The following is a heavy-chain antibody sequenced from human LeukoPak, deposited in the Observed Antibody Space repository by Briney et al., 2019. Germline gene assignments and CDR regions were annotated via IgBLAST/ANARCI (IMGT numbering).Heavy chain of an antibody. CDR2: IYYSGST. CDR1: GGSISSYY. Sequence: SSETLSLTCTVSGGSISSYYWSWIRQPPGKGLEWIGYIYYSGSTNYNPFLKSRVTISVDTTKNQFSLKLSSVTAADTAVYYCARGIQLWWHFDYWGQGTLVTVSS. CDR3: ARGIQLWWHFDY. V-gene: IGHV4-59*01. D-gene: IGHD5-18*01. J-gene: IGHJ4*02.